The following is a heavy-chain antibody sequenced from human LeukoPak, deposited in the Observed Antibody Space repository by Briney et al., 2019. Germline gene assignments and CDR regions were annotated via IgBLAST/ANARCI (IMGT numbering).Heavy chain of an antibody. D-gene: IGHD4-17*01. Sequence: SETLSLTCTVSGGSISSSSYYWGWIRQPPGKGLEWIGSIYYSGSTYYNPSLKSRVTISVDTSKNQFSLELSSVTAADTAVYYCARDRSTTVTTYLDYWGQGTLVTVSS. CDR3: ARDRSTTVTTYLDY. CDR2: IYYSGST. J-gene: IGHJ4*02. CDR1: GGSISSSSYY. V-gene: IGHV4-39*01.